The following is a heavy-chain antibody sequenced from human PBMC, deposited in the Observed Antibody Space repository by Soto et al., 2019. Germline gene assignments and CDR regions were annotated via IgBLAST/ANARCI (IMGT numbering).Heavy chain of an antibody. CDR3: ARNCGGNPIDY. D-gene: IGHD2-21*01. Sequence: PSETLSLTCAVYGGSFSGYYWSWIRQPPGKGLEWIGEINHSGSTDYNPSLKSRVTISVDTSKNQFSLKLTSVTAADTAVYYCARNCGGNPIDYWGQGTLVTVSS. CDR2: INHSGST. V-gene: IGHV4-34*01. J-gene: IGHJ4*02. CDR1: GGSFSGYY.